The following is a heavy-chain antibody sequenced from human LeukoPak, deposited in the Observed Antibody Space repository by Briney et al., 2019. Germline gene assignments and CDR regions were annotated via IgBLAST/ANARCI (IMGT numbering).Heavy chain of an antibody. CDR1: GYSFTSYW. V-gene: IGHV5-51*01. CDR3: ARPPHHLDILTGSPGDAFDI. D-gene: IGHD3-9*01. CDR2: IYPGDSDT. J-gene: IGHJ3*02. Sequence: GESLKISCKGSGYSFTSYWIGWVRQMPGKGLEWMGIIYPGDSDTRYSPSFQGQVTISADKSISTAYLQWSSLKASDTAMYYCARPPHHLDILTGSPGDAFDIWGQGTMATVSS.